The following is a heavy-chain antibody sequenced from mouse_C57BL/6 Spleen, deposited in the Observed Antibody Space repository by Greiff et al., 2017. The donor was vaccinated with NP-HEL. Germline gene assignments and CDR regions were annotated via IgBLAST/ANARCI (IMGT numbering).Heavy chain of an antibody. Sequence: QVQLKESGAELVRPGASVTLSCKASGYTFTDYEMHWVKQTPVHGLEWIGAIDPETGGTAYNQKFKGKAILTADKSSSTAYMELRSLTSEDSAVYYCTRRAYYSNLYYAMDYWGQGTSVTVSS. CDR1: GYTFTDYE. CDR2: IDPETGGT. V-gene: IGHV1-15*01. CDR3: TRRAYYSNLYYAMDY. J-gene: IGHJ4*01. D-gene: IGHD2-5*01.